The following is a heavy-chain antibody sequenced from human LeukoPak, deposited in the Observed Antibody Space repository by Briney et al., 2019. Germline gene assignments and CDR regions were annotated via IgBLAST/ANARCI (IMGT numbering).Heavy chain of an antibody. CDR2: ISSRGNTI. J-gene: IGHJ4*02. Sequence: PGGSLRLSCAASGFKFSDHYMSWIRQAPGEGLEWVSHISSRGNTIDYADSVKGRFTISRDNAKNSLHLQMSSLRAEDTAVYYCARARDYAYDYWGQGTLVTVSS. CDR3: ARARDYAYDY. D-gene: IGHD4-17*01. V-gene: IGHV3-11*01. CDR1: GFKFSDHY.